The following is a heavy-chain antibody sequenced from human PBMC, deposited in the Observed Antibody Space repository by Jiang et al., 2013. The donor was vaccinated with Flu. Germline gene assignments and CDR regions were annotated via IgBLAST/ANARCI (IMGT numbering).Heavy chain of an antibody. Sequence: LLKPSETLSLTCTVSGGSISSYYWSWIRQPPGKGLEWIGYIYYSGSTNYNPSLKSRVTISVDTSKNQFSLKLSSVTAADTAVYYCARDQFDTSPNIFALWGQGTMVTVSS. J-gene: IGHJ3*01. D-gene: IGHD2-15*01. CDR1: GGSISSYY. CDR2: IYYSGST. CDR3: ARDQFDTSPNIFAL. V-gene: IGHV4-59*01.